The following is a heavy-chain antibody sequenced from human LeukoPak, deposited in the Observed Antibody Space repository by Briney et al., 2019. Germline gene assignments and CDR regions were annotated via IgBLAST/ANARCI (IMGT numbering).Heavy chain of an antibody. D-gene: IGHD2-2*01. CDR2: ISSSTSYI. CDR3: AREGIYCSSTSCYFDY. J-gene: IGHJ4*02. CDR1: GFPFRSNS. Sequence: GGPLSLSCAAPGFPFRSNSRNWVGQAPGKGWGWVSSISSSTSYIYYADSVKGRFTISRDNAKNSLYLQMNSLRAEDTAVYYCAREGIYCSSTSCYFDYWGQGTLVTVSS. V-gene: IGHV3-21*01.